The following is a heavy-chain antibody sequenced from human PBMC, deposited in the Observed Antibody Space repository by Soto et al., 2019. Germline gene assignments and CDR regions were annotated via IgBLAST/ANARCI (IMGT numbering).Heavy chain of an antibody. D-gene: IGHD1-7*01. CDR2: ITYDGSFQ. J-gene: IGHJ4*02. CDR1: GFNFDNYG. Sequence: QVQLVESGGGVVQPGGSLRLSCQASGFNFDNYGMHWVRQAPGKGLEWVAVITYDGSFQYYADSVKGRFTISRDNSKNTLFLHLNTLKPEDTAVYHCGKDRVGGTFYTPLGFWGQGTLVTVSS. V-gene: IGHV3-30*18. CDR3: GKDRVGGTFYTPLGF.